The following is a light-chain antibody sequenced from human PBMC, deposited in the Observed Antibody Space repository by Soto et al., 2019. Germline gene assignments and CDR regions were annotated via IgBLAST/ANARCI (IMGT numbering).Light chain of an antibody. V-gene: IGKV1-5*03. CDR2: KAS. Sequence: DIQMTQPPSSLSASVGDRVTITCRASQTISSWLAWYQQKPGKAPKLLIYKASTLKSGVPSRFSGSGSGTEFTLTISSLQPDDFATYYCQHDNSYSEAFGQGSKVDI. CDR1: QTISSW. J-gene: IGKJ1*01. CDR3: QHDNSYSEA.